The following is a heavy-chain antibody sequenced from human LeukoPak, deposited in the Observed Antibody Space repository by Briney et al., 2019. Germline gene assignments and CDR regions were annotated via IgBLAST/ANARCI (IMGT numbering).Heavy chain of an antibody. Sequence: GGSLRLSCAASGFTFDDYGMSWVRQAPGKGLEWVANIREDGSEKYYVDSVKGRFTISRDNAKNSLYLQMNRLRVEDTAVYYCVSSSSRDYWGQGTLVTVSS. CDR1: GFTFDDYG. CDR3: VSSSSRDY. J-gene: IGHJ4*02. D-gene: IGHD6-6*01. CDR2: IREDGSEK. V-gene: IGHV3-7*01.